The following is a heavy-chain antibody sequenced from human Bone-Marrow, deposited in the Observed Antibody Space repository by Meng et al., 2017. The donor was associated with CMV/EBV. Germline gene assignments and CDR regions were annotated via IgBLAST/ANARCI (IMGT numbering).Heavy chain of an antibody. CDR2: IIPIFGTA. CDR1: GDTFSNYA. Sequence: SVKVSCKASGDTFSNYAISWVRQAPGQGLEWMGGIIPIFGTANYAQKFQGRVTITTDESTSTAYMELSCLRSEDTAVYYCARVRGWGGLYCSSTSCPNWFNPWGQGTLVTVSS. D-gene: IGHD2-2*01. J-gene: IGHJ5*02. V-gene: IGHV1-69*05. CDR3: ARVRGWGGLYCSSTSCPNWFNP.